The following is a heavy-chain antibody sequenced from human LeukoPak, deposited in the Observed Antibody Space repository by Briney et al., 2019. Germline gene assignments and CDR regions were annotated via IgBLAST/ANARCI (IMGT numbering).Heavy chain of an antibody. CDR3: ARDLVTVTKGFDI. V-gene: IGHV4-59*11. D-gene: IGHD4-17*01. Sequence: SETLSLTCAVSDDSFSSHYWTWIRQPPGKGLEWIGYISYIGTTNYNPSLKSRVTISIDASKNQFSLKLSSVTAADTAVYYCARDLVTVTKGFDIWGQGTMVSVST. J-gene: IGHJ3*02. CDR2: ISYIGTT. CDR1: DDSFSSHY.